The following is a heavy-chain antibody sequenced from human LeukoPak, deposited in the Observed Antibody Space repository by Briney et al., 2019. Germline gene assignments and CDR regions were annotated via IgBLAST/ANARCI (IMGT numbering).Heavy chain of an antibody. CDR2: INWNGGST. D-gene: IGHD3-22*01. CDR3: ARALYDSSGYYYEYYFDY. Sequence: GGSLRLSCAASGFTFDDYGMSWVRHAPGKGLEWVSGINWNGGSTGYADSVRGRFTISRDNAKNSLYLQMNSLRAEDTALYHCARALYDSSGYYYEYYFDYWGQGTLVTVSS. CDR1: GFTFDDYG. J-gene: IGHJ4*02. V-gene: IGHV3-20*01.